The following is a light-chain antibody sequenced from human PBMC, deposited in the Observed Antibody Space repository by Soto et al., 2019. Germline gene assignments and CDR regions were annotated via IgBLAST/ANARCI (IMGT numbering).Light chain of an antibody. J-gene: IGKJ4*01. V-gene: IGKV3-15*01. Sequence: EIVMTQSPATLSVSPGERATLCCRASQSVSSNLAWYQQRPGQAPRLLIYGASTRATGIPARFSGSESGTEFTLTISSLQSEDFAVYYCQQYNNWPLTFGGGTKVEIK. CDR2: GAS. CDR3: QQYNNWPLT. CDR1: QSVSSN.